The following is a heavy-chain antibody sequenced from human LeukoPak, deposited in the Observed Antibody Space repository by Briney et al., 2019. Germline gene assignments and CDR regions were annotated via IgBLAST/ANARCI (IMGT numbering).Heavy chain of an antibody. D-gene: IGHD2-2*01. CDR1: GYTFTSHG. J-gene: IGHJ4*02. Sequence: ASVKVSCKASGYTFTSHGISWVRQAPGQGLEWMGWISAYNGNTNYAQKLQGRVTMTTDTSTSTAYMELRSLRSDDTAVYYCARKYCSSTSCSDELDDYWGQGTLVTVSS. CDR3: ARKYCSSTSCSDELDDY. V-gene: IGHV1-18*04. CDR2: ISAYNGNT.